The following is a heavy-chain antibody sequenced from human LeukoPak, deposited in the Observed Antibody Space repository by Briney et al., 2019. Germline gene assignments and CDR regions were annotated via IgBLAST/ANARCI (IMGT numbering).Heavy chain of an antibody. CDR1: GGSINTYY. CDR3: ARGSSGWYLVAFDI. V-gene: IGHV4-59*01. Sequence: SETLSLACTVSGGSINTYYWSWIRQPPGKGLEWIGYIYYSGSTNYNPSLKSRVTISVDTSKNQFSLKLSSVTAADTAVYYCARGSSGWYLVAFDIWGQGTMVTVS. D-gene: IGHD6-19*01. CDR2: IYYSGST. J-gene: IGHJ3*02.